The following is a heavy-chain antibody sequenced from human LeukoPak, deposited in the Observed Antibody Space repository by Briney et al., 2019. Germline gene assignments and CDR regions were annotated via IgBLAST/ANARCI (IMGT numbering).Heavy chain of an antibody. CDR3: VRRGGDTDGPQGFDY. D-gene: IGHD2-8*02. Sequence: GESLKISCKVSGYTFISYWSGWVGQMRGKGREWMGLIYPADSDTRYSPSLQGHVTISADKSITTAYLQWSSLKASDTAMYYCVRRGGDTDGPQGFDYWGQGTLVSVSS. CDR1: GYTFISYW. CDR2: IYPADSDT. V-gene: IGHV5-51*01. J-gene: IGHJ4*02.